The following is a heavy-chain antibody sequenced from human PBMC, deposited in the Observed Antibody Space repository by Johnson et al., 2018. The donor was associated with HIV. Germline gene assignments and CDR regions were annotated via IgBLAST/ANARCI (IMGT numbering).Heavy chain of an antibody. CDR2: ISYDGGDK. J-gene: IGHJ3*01. Sequence: QVQLVESGGGVVQPGRSLRLSCAASGFTFSSYAMHWVRQAPGKGLEWVAVISYDGGDKYYADSVKGRFTIFRDTSENTLYLQMNRLRAEDTAVYFCAKDRTNWGYDAFDVWGQGTTVTVSS. V-gene: IGHV3-30*04. CDR1: GFTFSSYA. D-gene: IGHD7-27*01. CDR3: AKDRTNWGYDAFDV.